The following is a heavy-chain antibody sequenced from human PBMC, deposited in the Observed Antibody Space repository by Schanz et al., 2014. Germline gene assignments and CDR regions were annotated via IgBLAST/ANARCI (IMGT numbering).Heavy chain of an antibody. CDR1: GYTITNYD. CDR3: AGATYSSSWYGGSEYFQH. Sequence: QVQLVQSGAEVKKPGASVKVSCKASGYTITNYDINWVRQATGQGLEWMGWISDYNADTKYAQKVQGRVTMTTDTSTSTAYMELRSLRSDDTAVYYCAGATYSSSWYGGSEYFQHWGQGTLVTVSS. J-gene: IGHJ1*01. V-gene: IGHV1-18*01. D-gene: IGHD6-13*01. CDR2: ISDYNADT.